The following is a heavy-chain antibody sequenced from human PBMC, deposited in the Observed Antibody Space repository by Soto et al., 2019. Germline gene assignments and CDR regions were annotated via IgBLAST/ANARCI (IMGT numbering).Heavy chain of an antibody. Sequence: EVQLLESGGGLVQPGGALRLSCAASRFTFSSHAMSWVRQAPGKGLEWISSISAGSEGAYYADSVKGRFTISRDNSNNTLYLQMSSLRAEDTAVYYCARDLWWYLHWGQGTLVTVSS. V-gene: IGHV3-23*01. CDR3: ARDLWWYLH. J-gene: IGHJ4*02. D-gene: IGHD2-15*01. CDR2: ISAGSEGA. CDR1: RFTFSSHA.